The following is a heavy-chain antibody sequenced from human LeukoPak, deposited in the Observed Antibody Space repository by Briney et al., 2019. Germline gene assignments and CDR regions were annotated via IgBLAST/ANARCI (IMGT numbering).Heavy chain of an antibody. Sequence: GGPLSLSGPASGFPFVSFWLSWARRAPGRGLEGLANIKQDGSEKYYVDSVKGRFTISRDNAKNSLYLQMHSLRAEDTAVYYCARPDYSDILTGYSLWGQGTLVTVSS. V-gene: IGHV3-7*01. CDR1: GFPFVSFW. J-gene: IGHJ4*02. D-gene: IGHD3-9*01. CDR2: IKQDGSEK. CDR3: ARPDYSDILTGYSL.